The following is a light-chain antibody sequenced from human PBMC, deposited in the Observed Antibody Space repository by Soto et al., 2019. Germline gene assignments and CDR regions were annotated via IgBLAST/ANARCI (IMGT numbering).Light chain of an antibody. CDR2: GAS. J-gene: IGKJ1*01. CDR3: HQYSNWPPWA. V-gene: IGKV3-15*01. CDR1: QSVAGK. Sequence: EIVMTQSPATLSVSPGERATLSCRASQSVAGKLAWYQQKPGQAPRLLIYGASTRATGIPARFSGSGSGTEFTLTIGSLQSEDSAVYYCHQYSNWPPWAFGQGTKVDIK.